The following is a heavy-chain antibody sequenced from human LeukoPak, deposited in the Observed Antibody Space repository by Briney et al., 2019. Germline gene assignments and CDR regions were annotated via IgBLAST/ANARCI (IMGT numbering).Heavy chain of an antibody. CDR1: GYTFTGYY. CDR2: IIPIFGTA. V-gene: IGHV1-69*13. Sequence: ASVKVSCKASGYTFTGYYMHWVRQAPGQGLEWMGGIIPIFGTANYAQKFQGRVTITADESTSTAYMELSSLRSEDTAVYYCASIPYYYDSSGLLFFDYWGRGTLVTVSS. D-gene: IGHD3-22*01. J-gene: IGHJ4*02. CDR3: ASIPYYYDSSGLLFFDY.